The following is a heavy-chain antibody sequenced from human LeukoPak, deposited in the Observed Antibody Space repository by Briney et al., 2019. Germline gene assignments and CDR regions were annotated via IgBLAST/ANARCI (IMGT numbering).Heavy chain of an antibody. Sequence: ASVKVSCKASGYTFTSYDINWVRQATGQGLEWMGWMNPNSGNTGYAQKFQGRVTMTRNTSISTAYMELSSLRSEDTAVYYCARGRGSSGWLRGGLLAYWGQGTLVTVSS. D-gene: IGHD6-19*01. CDR1: GYTFTSYD. V-gene: IGHV1-8*01. CDR2: MNPNSGNT. J-gene: IGHJ4*02. CDR3: ARGRGSSGWLRGGLLAY.